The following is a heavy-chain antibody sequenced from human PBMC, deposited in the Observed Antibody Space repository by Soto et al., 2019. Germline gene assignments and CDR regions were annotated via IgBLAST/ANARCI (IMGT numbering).Heavy chain of an antibody. D-gene: IGHD5-18*01. CDR2: IYYSGST. CDR1: GGSIGSYY. J-gene: IGHJ4*02. Sequence: SETLSLTCAVSGGSIGSYYWSWIRQPPGKGLEWIGYIYYSGSTNYNPSLKSRVTISVDTSKNQFSLKLSSVTAADTAVYYCARGRGDTAMAWYYWGQGTLVTVSS. CDR3: ARGRGDTAMAWYY. V-gene: IGHV4-59*01.